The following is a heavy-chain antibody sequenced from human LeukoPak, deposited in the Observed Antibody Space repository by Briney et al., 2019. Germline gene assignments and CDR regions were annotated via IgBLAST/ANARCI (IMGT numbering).Heavy chain of an antibody. J-gene: IGHJ5*02. CDR3: ARQQQLVSNSHWFDP. Sequence: GVLRLSCVASGFTFSTYGMNWVRQAPGKGLEWVSYISRSITTIYYADSVKGRFTISRDNAENSLYLQMNSLRAEDTAVYYCARQQQLVSNSHWFDPWGQGTLVTVSS. CDR1: GFTFSTYG. D-gene: IGHD6-13*01. V-gene: IGHV3-48*01. CDR2: ISRSITTI.